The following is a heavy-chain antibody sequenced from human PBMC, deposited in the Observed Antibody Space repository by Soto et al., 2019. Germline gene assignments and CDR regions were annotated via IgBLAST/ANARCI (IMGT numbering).Heavy chain of an antibody. V-gene: IGHV4-34*01. D-gene: IGHD3-22*01. CDR2: INHSGRV. Sequence: NPSETLSLICAVYGGSFSGHSWTWIRQSPGKGLEWIGDINHSGRVNYSPSLKSRVTISLDTSKNQFSLTLSAVTAADTAMYYCSTRAYDTNGYYRFDPWGQGTLVTVSS. CDR3: STRAYDTNGYYRFDP. CDR1: GGSFSGHS. J-gene: IGHJ5*01.